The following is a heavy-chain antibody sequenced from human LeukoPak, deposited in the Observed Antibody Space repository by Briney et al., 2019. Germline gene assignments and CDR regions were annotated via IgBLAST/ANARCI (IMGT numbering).Heavy chain of an antibody. CDR1: GFTFSNYA. D-gene: IGHD2-2*01. J-gene: IGHJ4*02. CDR2: ISGSGDYT. CDR3: AKDALGYCSSTSCPLDY. Sequence: QTGGSLRLSCAASGFTFSNYAMTWVRQAPGKGLEWVSAISGSGDYTYYADSVKGRFTISRDNSKNTLYLQMNSLRAEDTAVYYCAKDALGYCSSTSCPLDYWGQGTLVTVSS. V-gene: IGHV3-23*01.